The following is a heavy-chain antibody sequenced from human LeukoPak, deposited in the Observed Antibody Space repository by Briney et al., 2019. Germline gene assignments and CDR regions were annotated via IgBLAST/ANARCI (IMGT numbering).Heavy chain of an antibody. J-gene: IGHJ6*04. CDR2: ISGSVGST. D-gene: IGHD3-22*01. CDR3: AKVYYYDSSGYYPSLDV. V-gene: IGHV3-23*01. CDR1: GFTFSSYS. Sequence: GGSLRLSCAASGFTFSSYSMNWVRQAPGKGLEWVSGISGSVGSTFYADSVKGRFTVSRDNSKNTLYLQLNSLRAEDTAVYYCAKVYYYDSSGYYPSLDVWGKGTTVTVSS.